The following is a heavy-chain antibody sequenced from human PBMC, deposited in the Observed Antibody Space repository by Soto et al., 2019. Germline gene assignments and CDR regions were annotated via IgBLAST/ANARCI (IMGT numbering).Heavy chain of an antibody. D-gene: IGHD4-17*01. V-gene: IGHV4-39*01. CDR1: GGSISSSSYY. CDR2: IYYSGST. Sequence: QLQLQESGPGLVKPSETLSLTCTVSGGSISSSSYYWGWIRQPPGKGLEWIGSIYYSGSTYYNPSLKSRVTISVDTSKNQFSLKLSSVTAADTAVYYCASLTYDYGGAFDIWGQGTMVTVSS. J-gene: IGHJ3*02. CDR3: ASLTYDYGGAFDI.